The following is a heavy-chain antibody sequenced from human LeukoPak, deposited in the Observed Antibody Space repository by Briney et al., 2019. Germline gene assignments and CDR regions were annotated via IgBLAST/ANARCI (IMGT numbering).Heavy chain of an antibody. D-gene: IGHD2-15*01. CDR3: ARAPSGCGGTCPSDH. CDR2: INHSGST. CDR1: GVSFSGYY. Sequence: SETLSLTCAVYGVSFSGYYWSWVRQPPGKGLEWMGEINHSGSTNYNPSLKSRVTMALDTSGNQVSLKLTSVTAADTAVYYCARAPSGCGGTCPSDHWGPGTLVSVSS. V-gene: IGHV4-34*01. J-gene: IGHJ4*02.